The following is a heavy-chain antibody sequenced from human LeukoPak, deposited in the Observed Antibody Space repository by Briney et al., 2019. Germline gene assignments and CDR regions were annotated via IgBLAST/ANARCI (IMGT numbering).Heavy chain of an antibody. Sequence: GGSLRLSCADSGLTFSDAWMSWVRQAPGKGLVWVSRINNDGTDTIYADSVKGRFTVSRDNGKNTLYLQMNSLRAEDTAVYYCARGGFSHGFDIWGEGTMVTVSS. CDR3: ARGGFSHGFDI. V-gene: IGHV3-74*01. CDR2: INNDGTDT. D-gene: IGHD3-3*01. J-gene: IGHJ3*02. CDR1: GLTFSDAW.